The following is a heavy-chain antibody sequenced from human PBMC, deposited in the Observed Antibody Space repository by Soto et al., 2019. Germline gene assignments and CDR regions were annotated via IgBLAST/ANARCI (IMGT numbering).Heavy chain of an antibody. Sequence: EVRLVESGGGLVQPGGSLRLSCAVSGFSFNTYWMHWVRQTPEKGLVWVARINGDGTSIRYADSVKGRLTIFRDNARNTLYRQMRNVRVEDTGVYFCAADSPHDGTVAGYFWGQGTLVTVSS. CDR1: GFSFNTYW. CDR2: INGDGTSI. J-gene: IGHJ4*02. CDR3: AADSPHDGTVAGYF. D-gene: IGHD3-3*01. V-gene: IGHV3-74*01.